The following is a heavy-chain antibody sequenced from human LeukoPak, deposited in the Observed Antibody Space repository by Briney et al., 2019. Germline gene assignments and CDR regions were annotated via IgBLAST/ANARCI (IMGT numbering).Heavy chain of an antibody. Sequence: PGGSLRLSCADSGFSFSDYWMVWVRQAPGKGLVWVSNIKTDGSVTNYADSVKGRSTISRDNAKNTLYLQMNSLRAEDTAVYYCGRDNNYKVDVWGKGTTVTVSS. CDR1: GFSFSDYW. CDR2: IKTDGSVT. J-gene: IGHJ6*04. V-gene: IGHV3-74*01. D-gene: IGHD4-11*01. CDR3: GRDNNYKVDV.